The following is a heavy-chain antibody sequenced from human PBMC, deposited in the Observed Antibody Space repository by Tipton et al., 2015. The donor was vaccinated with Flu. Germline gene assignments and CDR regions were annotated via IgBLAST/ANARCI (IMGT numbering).Heavy chain of an antibody. CDR1: GDSISSSGYY. CDR2: IYYSGNT. V-gene: IGHV4-31*03. Sequence: TLSLTCTVSGDSISSSGYYWSWIRQHPGKGLEWIGYIYYSGNTYYNPSLRSRVSISADTSQNQFPLKVTSVTAADTAVYYCARAPLGSKFATFDFWGQGALVTVSA. J-gene: IGHJ4*02. CDR3: ARAPLGSKFATFDF. D-gene: IGHD1-26*01.